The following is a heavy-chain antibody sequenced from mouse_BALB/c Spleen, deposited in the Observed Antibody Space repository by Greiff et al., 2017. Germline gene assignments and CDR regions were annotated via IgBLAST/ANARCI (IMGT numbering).Heavy chain of an antibody. CDR3: ARDIYGNYVSWFAY. CDR2: IRNKANGYTT. D-gene: IGHD2-1*01. V-gene: IGHV7-3*02. CDR1: GFTFTDYY. J-gene: IGHJ3*01. Sequence: EVKLVESGGGLVQPGGSLRLSCATSGFTFTDYYMSWVRQPPGKALEWLGFIRNKANGYTTEYSASVKGRFTISRDNSQSILYLQMNTLRAEDSATYYCARDIYGNYVSWFAYWGQGTLVTVSA.